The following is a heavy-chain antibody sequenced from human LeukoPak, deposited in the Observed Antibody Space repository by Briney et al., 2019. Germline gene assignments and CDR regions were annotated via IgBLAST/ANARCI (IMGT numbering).Heavy chain of an antibody. CDR2: IYYSRST. Sequence: SETLSLTCTVSGASISSSSYYWGWIRQPPGKGLEWICYIYYSRSTNYNPSLKSRVTISVDTSKHQFYLKLSSVNAADTAVYYCARVGQRRYSSGWLHWFEYWGQGNLVNVSS. V-gene: IGHV4-61*05. D-gene: IGHD6-19*01. CDR1: GASISSSSYY. J-gene: IGHJ4*02. CDR3: ARVGQRRYSSGWLHWFEY.